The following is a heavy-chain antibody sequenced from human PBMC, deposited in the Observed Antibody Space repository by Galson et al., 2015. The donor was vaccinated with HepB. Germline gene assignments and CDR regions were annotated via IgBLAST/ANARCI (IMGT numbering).Heavy chain of an antibody. J-gene: IGHJ4*02. CDR2: ISYDGSNK. V-gene: IGHV3-30*18. Sequence: SLRLSCAASGFTFSSYGMHWVRQAPGKGLEWVAVISYDGSNKYYADSVKGRFTISRDNSKNTLYLQMNSLRAEDTAVYYCAKDRHMGSGWYYFDYWGQGTLVTVSS. CDR3: AKDRHMGSGWYYFDY. D-gene: IGHD6-19*01. CDR1: GFTFSSYG.